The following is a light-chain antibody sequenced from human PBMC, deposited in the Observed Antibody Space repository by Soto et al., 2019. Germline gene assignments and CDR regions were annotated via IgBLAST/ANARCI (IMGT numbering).Light chain of an antibody. J-gene: IGLJ2*01. Sequence: QPVLTQSPSASASLGASVKLTGTLTSGHSSYAIAWHQQRPEKGPRYLMKLNSDGSHSKGDGIPDRFSGSSSGAERYLTISSLQSGDEADYYCQTWVTGIQVFGGGTKLTVL. CDR3: QTWVTGIQV. CDR2: LNSDGSH. CDR1: SGHSSYA. V-gene: IGLV4-69*01.